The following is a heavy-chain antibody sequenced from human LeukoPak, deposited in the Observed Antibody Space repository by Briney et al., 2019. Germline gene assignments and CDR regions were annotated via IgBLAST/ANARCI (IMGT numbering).Heavy chain of an antibody. Sequence: ASVKFSCQACGYSVTTYGITWVREAPGPGLEWMGWVRANNGNRDYPQNLHGRVTMNTDTPTNTANTALRRMSSDDTALNDCASDNRYFDLWGRGTMATVS. D-gene: IGHD1-14*01. J-gene: IGHJ2*01. CDR3: ASDNRYFDL. CDR2: VRANNGNR. V-gene: IGHV1-18*01. CDR1: GYSVTTYG.